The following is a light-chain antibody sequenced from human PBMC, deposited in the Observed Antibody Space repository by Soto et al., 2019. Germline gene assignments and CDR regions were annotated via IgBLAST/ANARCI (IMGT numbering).Light chain of an antibody. CDR1: SSDVGGYNH. V-gene: IGLV2-14*01. J-gene: IGLJ2*01. CDR2: AVS. Sequence: SALTQPASVSGSPGQSITISCTGTSSDVGGYNHVSWYQHSPGKAPKLILFAVSDRPSGVSHRFSGSKSGNTASLTVSGLQAEDEADYYCCSYTSLSTVVFGGGTKVTVL. CDR3: CSYTSLSTVV.